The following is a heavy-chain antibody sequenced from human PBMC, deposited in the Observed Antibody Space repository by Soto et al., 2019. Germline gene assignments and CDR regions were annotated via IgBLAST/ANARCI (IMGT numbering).Heavy chain of an antibody. D-gene: IGHD1-1*01. Sequence: QVQLVQYGAEVKKPGASVRVSCKASGYNFKDYAVHWVRQAPGQRLEWMGWIDAGNGKTKYSQNFQGRVTITRDPSASTAYVDLNSLRSDDTAVYYCARGRWTQRTADYYLDFWGQGTVVIVSS. CDR2: IDAGNGKT. V-gene: IGHV1-3*01. CDR1: GYNFKDYA. J-gene: IGHJ4*02. CDR3: ARGRWTQRTADYYLDF.